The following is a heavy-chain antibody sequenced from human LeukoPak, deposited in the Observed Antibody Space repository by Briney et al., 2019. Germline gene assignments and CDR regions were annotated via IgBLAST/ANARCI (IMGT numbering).Heavy chain of an antibody. CDR3: ASQEGAGDDY. CDR2: ISWNNGSI. Sequence: PGSSLTLSCAASGFTFDDYAMHWLRQAPAKGLEWVSGISWNNGSIVYADSVKARFTISRDNAKNSLYLQMNSLRAEGTALYYCASQEGAGDDYWGQGTLVSVSS. D-gene: IGHD2-21*02. J-gene: IGHJ4*02. V-gene: IGHV3-9*01. CDR1: GFTFDDYA.